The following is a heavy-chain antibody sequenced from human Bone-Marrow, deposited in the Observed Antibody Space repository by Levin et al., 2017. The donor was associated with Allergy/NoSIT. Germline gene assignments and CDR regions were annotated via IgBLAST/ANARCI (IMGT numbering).Heavy chain of an antibody. CDR2: IYSRGGT. D-gene: IGHD3-16*01. Sequence: QSGGSLRLSCAASGFTVSNNYMSWVRQAPGKGLEWVSLIYSRGGTNYADSVKGRFTISRESSKNTLYLQMNSLRSEDTAVYYCTGGPSGVRSWGQGTLVTVSS. J-gene: IGHJ4*02. V-gene: IGHV3-53*01. CDR3: TGGPSGVRS. CDR1: GFTVSNNY.